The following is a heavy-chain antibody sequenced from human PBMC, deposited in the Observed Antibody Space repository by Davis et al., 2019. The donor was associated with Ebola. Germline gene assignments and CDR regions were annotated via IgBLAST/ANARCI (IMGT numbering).Heavy chain of an antibody. CDR1: GFTFSSYE. CDR2: ISYDGNDE. V-gene: IGHV3-30*18. Sequence: GGSLRLSCAASGFTFSSYEMNWVRQAPGKGLEWVAVISYDGNDEYYADSVKGRFTISRDNSKNTLYLQMNSLRAEDTAVYYCAKAQGSSGWYAFDYWGQGTLVTVSS. J-gene: IGHJ4*02. CDR3: AKAQGSSGWYAFDY. D-gene: IGHD6-19*01.